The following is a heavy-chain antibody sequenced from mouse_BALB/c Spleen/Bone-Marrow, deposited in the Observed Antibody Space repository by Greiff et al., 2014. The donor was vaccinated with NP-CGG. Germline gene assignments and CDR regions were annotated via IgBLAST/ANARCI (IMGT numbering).Heavy chain of an antibody. CDR1: GFTFSNYW. J-gene: IGHJ4*01. Sequence: DVHLVESGGGLVQPGGSMKLSCVASGFTFSNYWMNWVRQSPEKGLEWVAEIRLKSNNYATHYAESVKGRFTISRDDSKSSVYLQMNNLRAEDTGIYYCTTNRYDAMDYWGQGTSVTVSS. CDR3: TTNRYDAMDY. CDR2: IRLKSNNYAT. D-gene: IGHD2-14*01. V-gene: IGHV6-6*02.